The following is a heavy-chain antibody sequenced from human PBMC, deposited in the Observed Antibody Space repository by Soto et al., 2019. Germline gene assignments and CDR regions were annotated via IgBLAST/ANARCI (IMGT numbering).Heavy chain of an antibody. J-gene: IGHJ4*02. CDR3: ARVYSEYSSSFFDY. Sequence: ASVKVSCKASGYTFTRYTMHWVRQAPGQRLEWMGWINAGNGNTKYSQKFQGRVTLTRDTSASTAYMELSSLRSEDTAVYYRARVYSEYSSSFFDYWGQGTLVTVSS. V-gene: IGHV1-3*01. D-gene: IGHD6-6*01. CDR2: INAGNGNT. CDR1: GYTFTRYT.